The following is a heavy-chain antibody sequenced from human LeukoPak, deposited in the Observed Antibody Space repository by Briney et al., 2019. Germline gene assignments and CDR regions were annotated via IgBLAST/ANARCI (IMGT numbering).Heavy chain of an antibody. J-gene: IGHJ4*02. Sequence: SETLSLTCAVYGGSFSGYYWSWIRQPPGKGLEWIGEINHSGSTNYNPSLKSRVTISVDTSKNQFSLKLSSVTAADTAVYFCARRAYSAAYWKHFDYWGQGTLVTVSS. D-gene: IGHD1-1*01. CDR2: INHSGST. CDR3: ARRAYSAAYWKHFDY. CDR1: GGSFSGYY. V-gene: IGHV4-34*01.